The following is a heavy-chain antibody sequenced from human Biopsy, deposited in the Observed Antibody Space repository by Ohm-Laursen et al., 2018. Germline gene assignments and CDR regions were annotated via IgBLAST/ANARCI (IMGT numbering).Heavy chain of an antibody. D-gene: IGHD1-1*01. CDR1: GYAFIGSY. CDR3: ARAVRNQLVSEY. CDR2: MNPKSGKT. Sequence: GASVKVSCKASGYAFIGSYIHWVRQAPGQGPEWMGRMNPKSGKTGYEQKFRGRVTMTSDTSISTAYMELSSLGSEDTAAYYCARAVRNQLVSEYWGQGALVTVSS. V-gene: IGHV1-8*02. J-gene: IGHJ4*02.